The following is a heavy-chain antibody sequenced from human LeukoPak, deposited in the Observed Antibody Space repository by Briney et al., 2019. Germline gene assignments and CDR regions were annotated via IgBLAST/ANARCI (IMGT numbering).Heavy chain of an antibody. V-gene: IGHV4-59*01. CDR2: IHNSGRT. J-gene: IGHJ3*02. CDR1: AGSISTYY. D-gene: IGHD3-9*01. CDR3: ARDDILTGYYHDAFDI. Sequence: SETLSLTCTVSAGSISTYYWSWIRQPPGKGLEWIGYIHNSGRTYYNPSLNTRVTISVDTSNNQFSLKLSSVTAADTAVYYCARDDILTGYYHDAFDIWGQGTMVTVSS.